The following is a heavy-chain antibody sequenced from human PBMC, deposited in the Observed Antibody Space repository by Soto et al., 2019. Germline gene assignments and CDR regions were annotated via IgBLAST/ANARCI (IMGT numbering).Heavy chain of an antibody. J-gene: IGHJ4*02. V-gene: IGHV1-18*01. Sequence: QVQLVQSGAEVREPGASVKVSCKASGYTFTNYGVSWVRQAPAQGLEWMGWIGGYKENTNYAQKLQGRVTLTTDNSTSTADMKLRSLRSDDTAVYYCAPHTLDTGMPSGYWGQGTLVTVSS. D-gene: IGHD5-18*01. CDR2: IGGYKENT. CDR1: GYTFTNYG. CDR3: APHTLDTGMPSGY.